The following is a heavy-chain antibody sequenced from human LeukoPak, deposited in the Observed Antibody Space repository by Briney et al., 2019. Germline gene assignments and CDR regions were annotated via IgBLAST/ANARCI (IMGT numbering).Heavy chain of an antibody. CDR1: GGSFSGYY. Sequence: SETLSLTCAVYGGSFSGYYWSWIRQPPGKGLEWIGEINHSGSTNYNPSLKSRVTISVDTSKNQFSLKLSSATAADTAVYYCAGSSWFDYWGQGTLVTVSS. J-gene: IGHJ4*02. CDR3: AGSSWFDY. D-gene: IGHD6-13*01. V-gene: IGHV4-34*01. CDR2: INHSGST.